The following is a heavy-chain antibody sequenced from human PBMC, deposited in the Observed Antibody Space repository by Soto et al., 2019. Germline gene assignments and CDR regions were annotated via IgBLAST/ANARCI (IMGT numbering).Heavy chain of an antibody. Sequence: QVQLVQSGAELKKPGCSVKVSCKASGDTFSGYPINWVRQAPGEGLEWVARIIPVFGTTNDAQRFEGRVTFTADESTNTAYMELRGLLAEDTDVYYCARDGGFGELKYWGPGTLVTVSS. CDR3: ARDGGFGELKY. D-gene: IGHD3-10*01. J-gene: IGHJ4*02. V-gene: IGHV1-69*18. CDR1: GDTFSGYP. CDR2: IIPVFGTT.